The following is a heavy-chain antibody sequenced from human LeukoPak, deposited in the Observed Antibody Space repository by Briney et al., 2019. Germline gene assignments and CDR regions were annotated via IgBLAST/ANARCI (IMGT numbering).Heavy chain of an antibody. CDR2: ISSSSSTI. Sequence: PGGSLRLSCAASGFTFSSYSMNWVRQAPGKRLEWVSYISSSSSTIYYADSVKGRFTISRDNAKNSLYLQMNTLRAEDTAVYSCARGADGVSSNSRGWFDPWGQGTLVTVSS. CDR3: ARGADGVSSNSRGWFDP. V-gene: IGHV3-48*01. D-gene: IGHD2-15*01. J-gene: IGHJ5*02. CDR1: GFTFSSYS.